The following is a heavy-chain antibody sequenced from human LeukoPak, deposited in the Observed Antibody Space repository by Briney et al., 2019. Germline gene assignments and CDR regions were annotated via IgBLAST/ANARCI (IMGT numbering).Heavy chain of an antibody. Sequence: GASVKVSCKASGGTFSSYAISWVRQAPGQGLEWMGRIIPILGIANYAQKFQSRVTITADKSTSTAYMELSRLRSDDTAVYYCARCPKQVGFAYWHFDLWGRGTLVTVSS. CDR2: IIPILGIA. CDR1: GGTFSSYA. J-gene: IGHJ2*01. V-gene: IGHV1-69*04. D-gene: IGHD1-26*01. CDR3: ARCPKQVGFAYWHFDL.